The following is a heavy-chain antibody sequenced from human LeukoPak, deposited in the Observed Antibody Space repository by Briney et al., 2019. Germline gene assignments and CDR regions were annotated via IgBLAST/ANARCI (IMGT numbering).Heavy chain of an antibody. CDR3: ARGPGYCSSTSCYPIDY. V-gene: IGHV1-3*01. CDR2: INAGNGNT. Sequence: ASVKVSCKASGYTFTSYAMHWVRQAPGQRLEWMGWINAGNGNTKYSQKFQGRVTITRDTSASTAYMELSSLRSEDTAVYYCARGPGYCSSTSCYPIDYWGQGTLVTVSS. CDR1: GYTFTSYA. D-gene: IGHD2-2*01. J-gene: IGHJ4*02.